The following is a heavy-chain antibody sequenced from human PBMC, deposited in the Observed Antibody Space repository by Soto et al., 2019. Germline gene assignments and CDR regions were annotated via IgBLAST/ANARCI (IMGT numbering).Heavy chain of an antibody. D-gene: IGHD3-9*01. CDR1: GYTFPNFG. Sequence: QVQLVQSGAEVKKPGASVKVSCKASGYTFPNFGISWVRQAPGQGLEWLGWISTDNGDTKYAQKIQARVTLTTDTATTTVNIELTSLRPDDTAVYYCTRDAKYHAILNGYFVNDHWGQRTLDTVSS. J-gene: IGHJ4*02. CDR3: TRDAKYHAILNGYFVNDH. CDR2: ISTDNGDT. V-gene: IGHV1-18*04.